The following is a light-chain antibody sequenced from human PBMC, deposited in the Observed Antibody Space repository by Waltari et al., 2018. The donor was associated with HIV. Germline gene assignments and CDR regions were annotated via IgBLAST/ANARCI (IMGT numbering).Light chain of an antibody. J-gene: IGKJ4*01. CDR2: DAS. V-gene: IGKV3-11*01. Sequence: EFVLAQSPATLSLSPGERATLSCRASQSVSSFLAWYHQNAVQALRRLIYDASNRAPGIPARFSGSGSGTDFTLTISRLEPEDVAVYYCQQRTNWPPGLSFGGGTKVEIK. CDR1: QSVSSF. CDR3: QQRTNWPPGLS.